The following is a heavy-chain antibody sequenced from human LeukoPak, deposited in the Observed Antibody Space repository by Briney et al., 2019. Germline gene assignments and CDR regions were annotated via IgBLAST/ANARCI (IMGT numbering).Heavy chain of an antibody. CDR2: INTGDIT. CDR1: GFTFYYSA. D-gene: IGHD3-22*01. CDR3: VKGGFTHYDD. V-gene: IGHV3-23*01. J-gene: IGHJ4*02. Sequence: GGSLRLSCAASGFTFYYSAMTWVRQAPEKGLEWVSTINTGDITFYANSVKGRFTISRDNSKNALFLQMNSLRAEDTAIYYCVKGGFTHYDDWGQGTLVTVSS.